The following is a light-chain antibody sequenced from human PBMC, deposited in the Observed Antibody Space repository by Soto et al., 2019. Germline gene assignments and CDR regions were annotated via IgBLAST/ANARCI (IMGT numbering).Light chain of an antibody. CDR2: DVS. V-gene: IGLV2-14*03. CDR1: SSDVGGYKY. J-gene: IGLJ2*01. Sequence: QSALTQPASVSGSPGQSITLSCTGTSSDVGGYKYVSWYQQHPGKAPKLMIYDVSNRPSGVSNRFSGSKSGNTASLTISGLQASDEADYYCSSYTSSSSLGLVFGGGTKLTVL. CDR3: SSYTSSSSLGLV.